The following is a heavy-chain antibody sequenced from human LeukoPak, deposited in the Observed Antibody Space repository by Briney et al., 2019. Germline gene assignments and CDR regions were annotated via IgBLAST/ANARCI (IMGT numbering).Heavy chain of an antibody. V-gene: IGHV4-39*07. D-gene: IGHD1-26*01. J-gene: IGHJ4*02. CDR1: GGSISSSDYY. Sequence: SETLSLTCTVSGGSISSSDYYWGWIRQPPGKGLEWIGSIYYSGSTHYNPSLDPSLKSRVTISVDTSKKQFSLKLSSVTAADTAVYYCARALKSGSYYVDHWGQGTLVTVSS. CDR2: IYYSGST. CDR3: ARALKSGSYYVDH.